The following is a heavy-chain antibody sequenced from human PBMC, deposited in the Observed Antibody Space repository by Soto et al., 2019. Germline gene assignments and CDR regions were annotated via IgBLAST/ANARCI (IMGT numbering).Heavy chain of an antibody. CDR2: IYYSGST. J-gene: IGHJ6*02. D-gene: IGHD3-10*01. Sequence: SETLSLTCGVSGGSIRSGGYYWSWIRQHPGKGLEWIGYIYYSGSTYYNPSLKSRVTISVDTSKNQFSLKLSSVTAADTAVYYCARERITMVRGHYYGMDVWGQGTTVTV. CDR3: ARERITMVRGHYYGMDV. CDR1: GGSIRSGGYY. V-gene: IGHV4-31*11.